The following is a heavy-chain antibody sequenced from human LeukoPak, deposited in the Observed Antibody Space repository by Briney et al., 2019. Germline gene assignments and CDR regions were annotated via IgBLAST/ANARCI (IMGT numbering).Heavy chain of an antibody. V-gene: IGHV3-23*01. Sequence: GGSLRLSCAASGFTFSSNGMSWVRQAPGKGLEWVSAISGSGVTTYYADSVKGRFTISRDNSKNMLYLQMNSLRAEDTAVYYCAKDVGGLYYETSGLVFDFWGQGTLVTVSS. CDR2: ISGSGVTT. CDR3: AKDVGGLYYETSGLVFDF. D-gene: IGHD3-22*01. CDR1: GFTFSSNG. J-gene: IGHJ4*02.